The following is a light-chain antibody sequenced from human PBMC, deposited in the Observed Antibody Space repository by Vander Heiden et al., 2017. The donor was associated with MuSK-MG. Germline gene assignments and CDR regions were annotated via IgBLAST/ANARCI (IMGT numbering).Light chain of an antibody. CDR2: AAS. J-gene: IGKJ2*01. V-gene: IGKV1-39*01. CDR1: QSISSY. CDR3: QQSDSSGYT. Sequence: DIQMTQSPSSLSASVGDRVTITCRASQSISSYLNWYQQKPGKAPKLLIYAASSLQSGVPSRFSGSGSGTDFTLTISSLQPEDFATYYCQQSDSSGYTFGQWTKLEIK.